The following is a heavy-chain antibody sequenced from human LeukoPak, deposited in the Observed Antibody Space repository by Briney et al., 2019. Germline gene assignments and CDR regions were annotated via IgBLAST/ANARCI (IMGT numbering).Heavy chain of an antibody. D-gene: IGHD3-9*01. CDR1: GGTLSDHV. CDR3: ATYDVLTLFEY. CDR2: SIRLKGTS. J-gene: IGHJ4*02. Sequence: SVKVSCKASGGTLSDHVISWVRQAPGHGLEWMGGSIRLKGTSKLTQKLQDRATISAEESTNTVYMEVRRLRYEDTGLYYCATYDVLTLFEYWGQGTLVIVSS. V-gene: IGHV1-69*01.